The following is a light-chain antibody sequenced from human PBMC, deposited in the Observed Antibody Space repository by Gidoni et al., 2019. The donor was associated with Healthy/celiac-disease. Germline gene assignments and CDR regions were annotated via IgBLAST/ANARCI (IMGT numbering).Light chain of an antibody. V-gene: IGKV3-11*01. CDR1: QSVGSY. Sequence: EIVLTQSPATLSLSPGERATLSCRASQSVGSYLAVYQQTPGQAPRLLIYDASNRATGIPARFSGSGSGTDFTLTISSLEPEDFAVYYCQQRSNWPPKNTFGQGTKLEIK. J-gene: IGKJ2*01. CDR3: QQRSNWPPKNT. CDR2: DAS.